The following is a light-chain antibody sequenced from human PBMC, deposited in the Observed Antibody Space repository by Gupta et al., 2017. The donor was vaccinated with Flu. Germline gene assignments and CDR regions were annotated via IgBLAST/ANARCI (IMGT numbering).Light chain of an antibody. Sequence: EIVLTQSPGTLSLSPGERVTLSCRASQSISSDYLAWYQQKPGQAPRLVIFGASNRATGIPDRFSGSGSGTDFTLTISRREPEDFALYYCQQYGFQRPSTFGHGTKVFVK. J-gene: IGKJ3*01. V-gene: IGKV3-20*01. CDR3: QQYGFQRPST. CDR1: QSISSDY. CDR2: GAS.